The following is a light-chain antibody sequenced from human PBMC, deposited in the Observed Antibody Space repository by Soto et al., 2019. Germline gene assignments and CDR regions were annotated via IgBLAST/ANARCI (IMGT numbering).Light chain of an antibody. CDR3: CSYTSSSTHV. Sequence: QSALSQPASVSGSPGQSITISCTGTSSDVGGYNFVSWYQQHPGKVPKLMIFDVNRRPSGVCDRFSGSKSGNTASLTISGLQAEDEGDYYCCSYTSSSTHVFGSGTKVTVL. J-gene: IGLJ1*01. V-gene: IGLV2-14*03. CDR1: SSDVGGYNF. CDR2: DVN.